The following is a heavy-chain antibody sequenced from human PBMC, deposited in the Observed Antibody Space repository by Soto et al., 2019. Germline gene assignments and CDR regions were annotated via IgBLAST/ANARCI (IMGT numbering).Heavy chain of an antibody. CDR3: ARVPLRYSSSHNFDS. J-gene: IGHJ4*02. Sequence: PSETLSLTCSVSGASVSSGSFYWSWIRQPPGKGLEWIGFIYNNETFNYNPSLKSRVTLSVDTSKHQFSLKLSSVTAADTAVYYCARVPLRYSSSHNFDSWGQGALVTGSS. CDR1: GASVSSGSFY. V-gene: IGHV4-61*01. D-gene: IGHD6-19*01. CDR2: IYNNETF.